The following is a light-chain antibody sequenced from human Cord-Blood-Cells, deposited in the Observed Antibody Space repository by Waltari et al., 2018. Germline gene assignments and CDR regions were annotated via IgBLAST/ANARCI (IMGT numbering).Light chain of an antibody. V-gene: IGLV2-23*01. J-gene: IGLJ3*02. CDR3: CSYAGSSTWV. Sequence: QSALTQPASVSGSPGQSITISCTGTSSDGGRYNLVSWYQQQPGKAPKLMIYEGSKRPSGVSNRFSGSKSGNTASLTISGLQAEDEADYYCCSYAGSSTWVFGGGTKLTVL. CDR1: SSDGGRYNL. CDR2: EGS.